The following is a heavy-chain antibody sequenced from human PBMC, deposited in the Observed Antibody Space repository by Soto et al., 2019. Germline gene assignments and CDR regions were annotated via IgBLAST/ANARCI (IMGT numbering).Heavy chain of an antibody. CDR2: ISWNNDRI. CDR1: GFTFDDYA. V-gene: IGHV3-9*01. J-gene: IGHJ6*02. Sequence: GGSLRLSCVASGFTFDDYAMHWVRQIPGKGLEWVSGISWNNDRIGYADSVKGRFTISRDNAKNALYLQMNSLRAGDTALYYCAKDETSSYYYYGMDVWGQGTTVTVS. CDR3: AKDETSSYYYYGMDV.